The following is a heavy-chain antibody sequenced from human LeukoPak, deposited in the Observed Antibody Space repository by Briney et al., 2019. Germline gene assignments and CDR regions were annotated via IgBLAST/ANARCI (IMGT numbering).Heavy chain of an antibody. CDR2: ISSSGSTI. CDR1: GFTFSSYG. CDR3: ARDFSGWSVDP. J-gene: IGHJ5*02. D-gene: IGHD6-19*01. V-gene: IGHV3-48*04. Sequence: PGGSLRLSCAASGFTFSSYGMSWVRQAPGKGLEWVSYISSSGSTIYYADSVKGRFTISRDNAKNSLYLQMNSLRAEDTAVYYCARDFSGWSVDPWGQGTLVTVSS.